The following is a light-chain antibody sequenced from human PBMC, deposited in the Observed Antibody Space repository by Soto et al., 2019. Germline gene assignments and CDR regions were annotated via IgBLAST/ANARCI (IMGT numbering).Light chain of an antibody. Sequence: QPASVSGSPGQSITISCTGTSSDVGSYNLVSWYQQHPGKAPKLMIYEGSKRPSGVSNRFSGSKSGNTASLTISGLQAEDEADYYCCSYAGSSTFVVFGGGTTLTVL. V-gene: IGLV2-23*03. CDR1: SSDVGSYNL. CDR3: CSYAGSSTFVV. J-gene: IGLJ2*01. CDR2: EGS.